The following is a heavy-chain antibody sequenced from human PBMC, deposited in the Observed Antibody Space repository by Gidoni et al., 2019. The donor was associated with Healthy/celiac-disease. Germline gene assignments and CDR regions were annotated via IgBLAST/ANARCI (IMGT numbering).Heavy chain of an antibody. Sequence: QVTLRESGPALVKPTQTLTLTCTFSGFSLSTSGMCVSWIRQPPGKALEWLARIDWDDDKYYSTSLKTRLTISKDTSKNQVVLTMTNMDPVDTATYYCARIPSTMVRGVMILGGMDVWGQGTTVTVSS. CDR1: GFSLSTSGMC. CDR3: ARIPSTMVRGVMILGGMDV. D-gene: IGHD3-10*01. CDR2: IDWDDDK. J-gene: IGHJ6*02. V-gene: IGHV2-70*15.